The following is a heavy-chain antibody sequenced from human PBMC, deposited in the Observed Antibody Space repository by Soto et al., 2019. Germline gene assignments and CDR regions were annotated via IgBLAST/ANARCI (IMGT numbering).Heavy chain of an antibody. J-gene: IGHJ5*02. CDR1: GGSITSSTFS. CDR3: AGPGDCSGGTCHENWFDP. Sequence: QLQLQESGPGLLKPSETLSLTCTVSGGSITSSTFSWGWIRQPPGKGLEWLGSIYYSGSTYYNPSLKGRVTLSVDTSTNQLSLKLKSVTAADTAVYYCAGPGDCSGGTCHENWFDPWGQGSLVTVSS. CDR2: IYYSGST. V-gene: IGHV4-39*01. D-gene: IGHD2-15*01.